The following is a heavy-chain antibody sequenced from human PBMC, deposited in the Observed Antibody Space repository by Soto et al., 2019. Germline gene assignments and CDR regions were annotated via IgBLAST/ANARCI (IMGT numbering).Heavy chain of an antibody. Sequence: QVQLVQSGAEVKKPGASVKVSCKASGYTFTSYDINWVRQATGQGLEWMGWMNPNSGNTGYAQKFQGRVTMTRNTSRSTADMERSSLRSEDTAVYYCARDRARGPVRSWFDPWGQGTLVTVSS. CDR3: ARDRARGPVRSWFDP. V-gene: IGHV1-8*01. CDR2: MNPNSGNT. D-gene: IGHD3-10*01. CDR1: GYTFTSYD. J-gene: IGHJ5*02.